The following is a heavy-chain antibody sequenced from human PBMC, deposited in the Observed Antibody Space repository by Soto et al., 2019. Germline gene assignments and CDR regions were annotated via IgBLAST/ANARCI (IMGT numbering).Heavy chain of an antibody. CDR2: ISAYNGNT. J-gene: IGHJ6*02. Sequence: GASVKVSCKASGYTFTSYCISWVLQAPGQGLEWMGWISAYNGNTNYAQKLQGRVTMTTDTSTSTAYMELRSLRSDDTAVYYCARDRGYYDFWSGYYQGHNYGMDVWGQGTTVTVSS. D-gene: IGHD3-3*01. V-gene: IGHV1-18*01. CDR3: ARDRGYYDFWSGYYQGHNYGMDV. CDR1: GYTFTSYC.